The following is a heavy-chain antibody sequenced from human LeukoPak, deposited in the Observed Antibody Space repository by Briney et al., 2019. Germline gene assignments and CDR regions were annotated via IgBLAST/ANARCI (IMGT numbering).Heavy chain of an antibody. J-gene: IGHJ4*02. D-gene: IGHD4-23*01. Sequence: SETLSLTCAVYGGSFSGYYWSWIRQPPGKGLEWIGEINHSGSTNYNPSLKSRVTISVDTSKNQFSLKLSSVTAEDTAVYYCARDLRATVVTTVDYWGQGTLVTVSS. CDR3: ARDLRATVVTTVDY. CDR1: GGSFSGYY. V-gene: IGHV4-34*01. CDR2: INHSGST.